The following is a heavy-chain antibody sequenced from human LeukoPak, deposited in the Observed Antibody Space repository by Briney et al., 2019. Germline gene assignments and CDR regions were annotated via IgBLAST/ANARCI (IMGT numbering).Heavy chain of an antibody. V-gene: IGHV4-4*02. CDR3: AREGIAAAALYY. J-gene: IGHJ4*02. Sequence: PSETLSLTCAVSGGSISSGNWWSWVRQPPDKGLEWIGEIYRSGSTNYSPSLKSRVTISVDTSKNQFSLKLSSVTAADTAVYYCAREGIAAAALYYWGQGTLVTVSS. CDR1: GGSISSGNW. CDR2: IYRSGST. D-gene: IGHD6-13*01.